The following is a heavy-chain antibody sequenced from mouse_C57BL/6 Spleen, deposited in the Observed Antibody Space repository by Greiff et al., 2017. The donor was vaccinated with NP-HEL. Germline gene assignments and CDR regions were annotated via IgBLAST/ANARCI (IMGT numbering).Heavy chain of an antibody. Sequence: EVQLVESGGDLVKPGGSLKLSCAASGFTFSSYGMSWVRQTPDKRLEWVATISSGGSYTYYPDSVKGRFTISRDNAKNTLYLQMSSLKSEDTAMYYCARPYYSNWYFDVWGTGTTVTVSS. D-gene: IGHD2-12*01. V-gene: IGHV5-6*01. CDR2: ISSGGSYT. CDR3: ARPYYSNWYFDV. CDR1: GFTFSSYG. J-gene: IGHJ1*03.